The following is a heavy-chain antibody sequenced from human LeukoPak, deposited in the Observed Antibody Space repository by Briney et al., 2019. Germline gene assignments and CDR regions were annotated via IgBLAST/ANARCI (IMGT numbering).Heavy chain of an antibody. CDR1: GGSISSYY. CDR2: IFYSGST. V-gene: IGHV4-59*12. J-gene: IGHJ3*02. D-gene: IGHD3-22*01. Sequence: NPSETLSLTCTVSGGSISSYYWNWIRQPPGKGLEWIGYIFYSGSTYYSPSLKSRVTISLDTSRNQFSLKLNSVTAADTAVYYCAKSNGYGLIDIWGQGTMVTVSS. CDR3: AKSNGYGLIDI.